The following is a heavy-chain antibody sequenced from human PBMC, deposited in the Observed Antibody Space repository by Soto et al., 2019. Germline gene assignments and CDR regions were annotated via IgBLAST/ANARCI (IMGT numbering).Heavy chain of an antibody. V-gene: IGHV4-4*07. D-gene: IGHD3-10*01. CDR1: GGSISSYY. CDR2: IYTSGST. CDR3: ARLDYYGSGSYYPYYYYGMDV. J-gene: IGHJ6*02. Sequence: QVQLQESGPGLVKPSETLSLTCTVSGGSISSYYWSWIRQPAGKGLEWIGRIYTSGSTNYNPSLKSRVTVSVDTSKNQFSLKLSSVTAADTAVYYCARLDYYGSGSYYPYYYYGMDVWGQGTTVTVSS.